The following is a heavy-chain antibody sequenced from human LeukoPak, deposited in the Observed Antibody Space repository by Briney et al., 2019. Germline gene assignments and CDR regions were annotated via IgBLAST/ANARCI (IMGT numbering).Heavy chain of an antibody. CDR3: ARDPGYSSSWYRAEYFQH. Sequence: GASVKVSCKASGGTFSSYAISWVRQAPGQGLEWMGGIIPIFGIANYAQKFQGRVTITADKSTSTAYMELSSLRSEDTAVYYCARDPGYSSSWYRAEYFQHWGQGTLVTVSS. CDR2: IIPIFGIA. J-gene: IGHJ1*01. D-gene: IGHD6-13*01. V-gene: IGHV1-69*17. CDR1: GGTFSSYA.